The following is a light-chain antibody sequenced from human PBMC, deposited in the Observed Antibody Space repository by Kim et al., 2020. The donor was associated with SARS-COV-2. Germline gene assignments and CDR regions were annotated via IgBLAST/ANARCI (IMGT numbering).Light chain of an antibody. V-gene: IGLV1-40*01. Sequence: QRVTISCTGSSSNIGAGYDVHWYQQLPGTSPKLLIYGNSNRPSGVPDRFSGSKSGTSASLAITGLQAEDEADYYCQSYDSSLSGYVFGTGTKVTVL. CDR2: GNS. J-gene: IGLJ1*01. CDR1: SSNIGAGYD. CDR3: QSYDSSLSGYV.